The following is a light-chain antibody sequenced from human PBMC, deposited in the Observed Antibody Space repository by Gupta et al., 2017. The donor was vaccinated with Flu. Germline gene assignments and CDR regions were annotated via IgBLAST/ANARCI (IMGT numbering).Light chain of an antibody. Sequence: NMAGNQGVVWLPHLRGHAPKLLSSRDNSRASGISERCSGFKSGNSASLIITGLQPDDEAEYYCAAWDRSLNSWVFGGGTKLTVL. J-gene: IGLJ3*02. CDR3: AAWDRSLNSWV. V-gene: IGLV10-54*02. CDR2: RDN. CDR1: NMAGNQG.